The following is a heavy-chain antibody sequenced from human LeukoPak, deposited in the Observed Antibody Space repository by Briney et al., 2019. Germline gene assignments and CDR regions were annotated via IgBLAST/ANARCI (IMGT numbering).Heavy chain of an antibody. V-gene: IGHV4-34*01. CDR2: INHSGST. D-gene: IGHD1-26*01. Sequence: PSETLSLTCAVYGGSFSGYYWSWIRQPPGKGLEWIGEINHSGSTNYNPSLKSRVTISVDTSKNQFSLKLSSVTAADTAVYYCASGSYYLYYWGQGTLVTVSS. J-gene: IGHJ4*02. CDR3: ASGSYYLYY. CDR1: GGSFSGYY.